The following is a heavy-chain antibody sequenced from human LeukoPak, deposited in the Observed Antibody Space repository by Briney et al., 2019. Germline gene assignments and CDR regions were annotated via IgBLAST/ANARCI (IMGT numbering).Heavy chain of an antibody. CDR3: ARQPPHYYGSGSYWSGASWFDP. CDR1: GGSISSGGYS. V-gene: IGHV4-30-2*01. D-gene: IGHD3-10*01. J-gene: IGHJ5*02. Sequence: PSETLSLTCAVSGGSISSGGYSWSWIRQPPGKGLEWIGEINHSGSTNYNPSLKSRVTISVDTSKNQFSLKLSSVTAADTAVYYCARQPPHYYGSGSYWSGASWFDPWGQGTLVTVSS. CDR2: INHSGST.